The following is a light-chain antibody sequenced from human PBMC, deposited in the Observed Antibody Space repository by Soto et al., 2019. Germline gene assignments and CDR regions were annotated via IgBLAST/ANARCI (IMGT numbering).Light chain of an antibody. CDR3: ATWDSILRAGV. CDR1: SSNIGSNY. Sequence: QSVLTQPPSVSAAPGQKVTISCSGNSSNIGSNYASWYQQLPGTAPRLLIYDNDKRPSGIPDRFSGSKSGTSATLGITGLQTGDEADYYCATWDSILRAGVFGGGTKVTVL. CDR2: DND. J-gene: IGLJ2*01. V-gene: IGLV1-51*01.